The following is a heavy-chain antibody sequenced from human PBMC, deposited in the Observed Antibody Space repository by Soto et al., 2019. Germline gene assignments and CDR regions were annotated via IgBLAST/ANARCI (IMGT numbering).Heavy chain of an antibody. J-gene: IGHJ4*02. CDR2: IIPILGIA. Sequence: QVQLVQSGAEVKKPGSSVKVSCKASGGTFSSYTISWVRQAPGQGLEWMGRIIPILGIANYAQKFQGRVTITADKSTSTAYMELSSLRSEDTAVYYCARGEDYGDNFDYWGQGTLVTVSS. CDR1: GGTFSSYT. CDR3: ARGEDYGDNFDY. V-gene: IGHV1-69*02. D-gene: IGHD4-17*01.